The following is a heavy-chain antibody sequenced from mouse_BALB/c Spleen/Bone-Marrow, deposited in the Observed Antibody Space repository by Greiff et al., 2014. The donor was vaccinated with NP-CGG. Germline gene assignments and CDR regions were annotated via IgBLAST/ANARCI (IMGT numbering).Heavy chain of an antibody. CDR1: GYTFTRYW. J-gene: IGHJ4*01. CDR2: INPSTGDT. V-gene: IGHV1-7*01. D-gene: IGHD2-1*01. CDR3: ARGNYEAMDS. Sequence: QVQLQQSGAELAKPGASVKMSCKASGYTFTRYWMHWVKQRPGQGLEWIGYINPSTGDTEYNQKFKDKATLTADMSSSTAYMQLGSLTSEDSAVYYCARGNYEAMDSWGQGTSVTVSS.